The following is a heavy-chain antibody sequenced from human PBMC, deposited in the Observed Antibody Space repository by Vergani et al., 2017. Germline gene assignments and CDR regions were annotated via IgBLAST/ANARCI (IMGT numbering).Heavy chain of an antibody. CDR2: IYSGGST. Sequence: EVQLVESGGGLVQPGGSLRLSCAASGFTVSSNYMSWVRQAPGKELEWVSVIYSGGSTYYADSVKGRFTIARDNSKNTLYLQMNSLRAEDTAVYYCARAIAAAGPMANWFDPWGQGTLVTVSS. V-gene: IGHV3-66*01. J-gene: IGHJ5*02. CDR1: GFTVSSNY. D-gene: IGHD6-13*01. CDR3: ARAIAAAGPMANWFDP.